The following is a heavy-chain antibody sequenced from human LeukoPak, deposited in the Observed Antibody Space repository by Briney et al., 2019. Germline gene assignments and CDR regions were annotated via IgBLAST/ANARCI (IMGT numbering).Heavy chain of an antibody. D-gene: IGHD1-26*01. J-gene: IGHJ4*02. V-gene: IGHV1-18*01. CDR1: GYTFTSSY. CDR3: ARGGTYYPCIDY. Sequence: ASVKVSCKASGYTFTSSYIHWVRPAPCQRLEWVGWISAYNGRTNYAQKFQGRVTMTTDSSTSTAYMDLTSLRSDDTAVYYCARGGTYYPCIDYWGQGTLVTVSS. CDR2: ISAYNGRT.